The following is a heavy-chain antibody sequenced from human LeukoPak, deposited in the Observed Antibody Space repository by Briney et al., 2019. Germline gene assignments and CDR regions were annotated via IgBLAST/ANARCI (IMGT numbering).Heavy chain of an antibody. CDR3: ARRAYDSSGYPFDY. CDR1: GFTFSSYA. J-gene: IGHJ4*02. Sequence: GGSLRLSCAASGFTFSSYAMHWVRQAPGKGLEWVAVISYDGSNKYYADSVKGRFTISRDNSKNTLYLQMNSLRAEDTAVYYCARRAYDSSGYPFDYWGQGTLVTVSS. V-gene: IGHV3-30-3*01. CDR2: ISYDGSNK. D-gene: IGHD3-22*01.